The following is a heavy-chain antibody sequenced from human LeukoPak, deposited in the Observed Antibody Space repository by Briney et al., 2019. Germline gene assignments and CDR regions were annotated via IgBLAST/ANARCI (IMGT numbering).Heavy chain of an antibody. CDR1: GYSFNSYW. CDR3: ARLPGIVATIERYFDY. J-gene: IGHJ4*02. Sequence: GESLKISCKGSGYSFNSYWIGWVRQMPGKGLEWMGIIYPGDSDTRYSPSFQGQVTISADKSICTAYLQWSSLKASDTAMYYCARLPGIVATIERYFDYWGQGTLVTVSS. V-gene: IGHV5-51*01. D-gene: IGHD5-12*01. CDR2: IYPGDSDT.